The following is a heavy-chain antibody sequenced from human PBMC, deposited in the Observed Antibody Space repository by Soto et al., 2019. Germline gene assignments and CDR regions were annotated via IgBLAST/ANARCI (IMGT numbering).Heavy chain of an antibody. J-gene: IGHJ4*02. V-gene: IGHV1-69*05. CDR3: ALGATHLGY. CDR2: INPIFGTA. D-gene: IGHD1-26*01. Sequence: SVKVSCKASGGTFSNYTISWVRQAPGQGLEWMGGINPIFGTANYAQKLQGRVTMTTDTSTSTAYMELRSLRSDDTAVYYCALGATHLGYWGQGTLVTVSS. CDR1: GGTFSNYT.